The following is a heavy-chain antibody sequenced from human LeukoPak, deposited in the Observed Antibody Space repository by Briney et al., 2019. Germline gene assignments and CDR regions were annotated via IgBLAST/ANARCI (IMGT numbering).Heavy chain of an antibody. CDR1: GGSISNYY. CDR2: INYSGST. Sequence: SETLSLTCTVSGGSISNYYWSWIRQPPGKGLEWIAYINYSGSTNYNPSLKSRVTISVDTSKNHFSLTLSSVTAADTAVYYCAKDYRAGLFGDDAFDIWGQGTMVTVSS. V-gene: IGHV4-59*01. J-gene: IGHJ3*02. CDR3: AKDYRAGLFGDDAFDI. D-gene: IGHD3-10*01.